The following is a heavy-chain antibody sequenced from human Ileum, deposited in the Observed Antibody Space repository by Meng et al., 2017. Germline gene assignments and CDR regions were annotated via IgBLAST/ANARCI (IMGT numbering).Heavy chain of an antibody. CDR1: GDPISSGGYY. V-gene: IGHV4-31*01. CDR3: ARIGFCSGRSCYGFFDY. CDR2: IYSSGGT. Sequence: QGHLQESGPGLVKPSQTLSLTCTVSGDPISSGGYYWTWIRQHPGKGLEWIGYIYSSGGTYYTPSLKSLVTISLDTSKNQFSLRLSSVTAADTAVYYCARIGFCSGRSCYGFFDYWGQGTLVTVSS. J-gene: IGHJ4*02. D-gene: IGHD2-15*01.